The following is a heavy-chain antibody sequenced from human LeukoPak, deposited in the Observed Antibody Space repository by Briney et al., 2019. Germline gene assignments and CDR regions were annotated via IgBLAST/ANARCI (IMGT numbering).Heavy chain of an antibody. J-gene: IGHJ5*02. Sequence: SETLSLTCTVSGGSISSSSYYWGWIRQPSGKGLEWIGSIYYSGSTYYNPSLKSRVTISVDTSKNQFSLKLSSVTAADTAVYYCARGGDIVVVPAAINWFDPWGQGTLVTVSS. CDR3: ARGGDIVVVPAAINWFDP. CDR2: IYYSGST. D-gene: IGHD2-2*02. V-gene: IGHV4-39*07. CDR1: GGSISSSSYY.